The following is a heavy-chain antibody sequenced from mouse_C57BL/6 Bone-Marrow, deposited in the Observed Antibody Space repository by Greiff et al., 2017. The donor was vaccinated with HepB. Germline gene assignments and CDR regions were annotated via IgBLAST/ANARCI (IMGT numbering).Heavy chain of an antibody. D-gene: IGHD2-4*01. J-gene: IGHJ4*01. CDR3: ARKGDYDYDGLYAMDY. CDR1: GFTFSSYG. CDR2: ISSGGSYT. V-gene: IGHV5-6*02. Sequence: DVKLVESGGDLVNPGGSLKLSCAASGFTFSSYGMSWVRQTPDKRLEWVATISSGGSYTYYPDSVKGRFTISRDNAKNTLYLQMSSLKSEDTAMYYCARKGDYDYDGLYAMDYWGQGTSVTVSS.